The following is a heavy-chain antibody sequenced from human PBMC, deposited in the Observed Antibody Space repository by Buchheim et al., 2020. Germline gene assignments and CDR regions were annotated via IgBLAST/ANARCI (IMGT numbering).Heavy chain of an antibody. CDR2: VYHNGIT. CDR3: ARDLNNNWFDP. Sequence: QVQLQESGPGLVKPSQTLSLTCTVSGGSISSGGYYWSWIRQHPGKGLEWIGYVYHNGITYYNPSLKSRVTISVDTSKNQFSLNVTSVTAADTAVYYCARDLNNNWFDPWGQGTL. J-gene: IGHJ5*02. CDR1: GGSISSGGYY. V-gene: IGHV4-31*03.